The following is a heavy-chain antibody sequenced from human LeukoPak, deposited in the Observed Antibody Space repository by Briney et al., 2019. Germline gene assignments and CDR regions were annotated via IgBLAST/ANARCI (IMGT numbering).Heavy chain of an antibody. CDR3: ARDRSGDDDFWSGYYTNYFDP. D-gene: IGHD3-3*01. CDR2: ISLNCGSL. CDR1: GFTLDYYA. J-gene: IGHJ5*02. Sequence: GGSLRLSCAASGFTLDYYAMDLVRPAPREGLEWVSGISLNCGSLGYADSVKGRFTISRDNAKNSLYLQMNSLRAEDTAVYYCARDRSGDDDFWSGYYTNYFDPWGQGTLVTVSS. V-gene: IGHV3-9*01.